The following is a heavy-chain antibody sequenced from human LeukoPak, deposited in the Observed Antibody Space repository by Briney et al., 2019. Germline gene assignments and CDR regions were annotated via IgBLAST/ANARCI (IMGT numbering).Heavy chain of an antibody. D-gene: IGHD7-27*01. CDR2: INPNSGGT. CDR1: GYTFTGYY. J-gene: IGHJ2*01. V-gene: IGHV1-2*02. Sequence: ASVKVSCKASGYTFTGYYMHWVRQAPGQGLEWMGWINPNSGGTNYAQKFQGRVTMTRDTSISTAYMELSRLRSDDTAVYYCAGGQKANGGSNLNPDWYFDLWGRGTLVTVSS. CDR3: AGGQKANGGSNLNPDWYFDL.